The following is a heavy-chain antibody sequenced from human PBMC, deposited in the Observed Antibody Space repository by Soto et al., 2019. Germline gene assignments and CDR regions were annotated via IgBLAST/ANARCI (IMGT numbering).Heavy chain of an antibody. J-gene: IGHJ4*02. CDR1: EKNSTSLT. CDR3: ARGVSAGVDY. D-gene: IGHD1-26*01. V-gene: IGHV1-8*01. Sequence: ASVKVSCKASEKNSTSLTSTGGRQSAGQGLEWMGWMQPSTGRTGYAQKFQGRVTMTRDTSINTAYMELTTLTSDDTAFYYCARGVSAGVDYWGQGTLVTVSS. CDR2: MQPSTGRT.